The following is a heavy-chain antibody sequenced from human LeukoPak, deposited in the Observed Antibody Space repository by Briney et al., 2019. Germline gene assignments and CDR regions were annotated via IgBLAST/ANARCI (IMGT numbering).Heavy chain of an antibody. V-gene: IGHV3-15*01. J-gene: IGHJ4*02. D-gene: IGHD2-15*01. Sequence: GGSLRLSCAASGFTFSNAWMSWVRQAPGKGLEWVGRIKSKTDGGTTDYAAPVKGRFTISRDDSKNTLYLQMNSLKTEDTAVYYCTTERLEYIVVVVAATFDYWGQGTLVTVSS. CDR3: TTERLEYIVVVVAATFDY. CDR1: GFTFSNAW. CDR2: IKSKTDGGTT.